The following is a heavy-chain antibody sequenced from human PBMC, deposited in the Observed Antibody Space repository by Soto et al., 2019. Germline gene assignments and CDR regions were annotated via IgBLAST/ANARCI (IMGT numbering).Heavy chain of an antibody. J-gene: IGHJ5*02. CDR1: GYTFTSHK. CDR2: MDPDSGKT. Sequence: QVQLVQSGAEVKKPGASVKVSCKASGYTFTSHKINWVRQATGQGLEWMGWMDPDSGKTAYVQKFQGRVTMTRNTPIATAYMDLNSLRSEDTAMYYCARRHDDYWGGFNWFDPWGQGTLVNVSS. D-gene: IGHD3-3*01. CDR3: ARRHDDYWGGFNWFDP. V-gene: IGHV1-8*01.